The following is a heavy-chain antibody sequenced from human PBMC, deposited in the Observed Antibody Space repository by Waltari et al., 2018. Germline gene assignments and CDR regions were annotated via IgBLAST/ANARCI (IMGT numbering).Heavy chain of an antibody. D-gene: IGHD1-1*01. CDR1: GGSLFSSSYY. CDR2: MYFSGSA. J-gene: IGHJ4*02. CDR3: AGERRQYYYDY. Sequence: QLQLQESGPGLVKPSETLSLTCPVSGGSLFSSSYYWGWVRQPPGKGREWIWSMYFSGSASYNPSLRSRVSISLDRSKHQFSLRLSSVAAADTAVYYCAGERRQYYYDYWGQGTLVTVSS. V-gene: IGHV4-39*07.